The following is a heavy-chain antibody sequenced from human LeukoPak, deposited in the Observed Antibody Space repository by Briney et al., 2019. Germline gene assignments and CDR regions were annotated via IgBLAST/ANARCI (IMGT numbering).Heavy chain of an antibody. CDR2: ISAYNGNT. V-gene: IGHV1-18*01. J-gene: IGHJ5*02. Sequence: GASVKVSCKASGYTFTSYGISWVRQAPGQGLECMGWISAYNGNTNYAQKLQGRVTMATDTSTSTAYMELRSLRSDDTAVYYCARAIIAAATMRFDPWGQGTLVTVSS. CDR1: GYTFTSYG. CDR3: ARAIIAAATMRFDP. D-gene: IGHD6-13*01.